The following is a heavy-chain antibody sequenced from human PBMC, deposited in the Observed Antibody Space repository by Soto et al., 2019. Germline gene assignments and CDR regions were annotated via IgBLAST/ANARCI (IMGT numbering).Heavy chain of an antibody. CDR1: GFTFSSYT. J-gene: IGHJ3*02. CDR2: ISSSTSTI. V-gene: IGHV3-48*02. D-gene: IGHD3-16*01. Sequence: SLRLSCAASGFTFSSYTMNWVRLAPGKWLEWVSYISSSTSTIKYADSVKGRFTISRDNAKNSLYLQMNSLRDEDTAVYYCARELIPFGGGALDIWGKGTMVTVSS. CDR3: ARELIPFGGGALDI.